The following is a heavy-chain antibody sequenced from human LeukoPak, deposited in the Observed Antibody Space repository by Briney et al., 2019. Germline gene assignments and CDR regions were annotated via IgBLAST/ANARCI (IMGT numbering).Heavy chain of an antibody. CDR1: GYTFTXXX. CDR3: ARSKGLRSVGGFDY. J-gene: IGHJ4*02. Sequence: GASVKVSCKASGYTFTXXXXXXXXXAXXXXXXXXXWISAYNGNTNYAQXLQGRXTMTTDTSTXKAYMELRSLRSXDTAVYYCARSKGLRSVGGFDYWGQGTLVTVSS. V-gene: IGHV1-18*01. CDR2: ISAYNGNT. D-gene: IGHD4-23*01.